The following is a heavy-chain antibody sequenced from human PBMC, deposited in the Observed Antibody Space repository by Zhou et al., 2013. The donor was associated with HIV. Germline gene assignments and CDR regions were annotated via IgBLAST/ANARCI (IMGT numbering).Heavy chain of an antibody. V-gene: IGHV1-69*04. D-gene: IGHD2-21*02. CDR1: GDIFNNNA. Sequence: VQLVQSGAEVKKPGSSVKVSCQTSGDIFNNNAISWVRLAPGQGLEWMGRIMPIIRTAQYAQKFQGRVTLTADKSTTTAYMELSSLTSEDTALYYCASHTSVVTAGTFDVWGQGDNGHRLF. J-gene: IGHJ3*01. CDR2: IMPIIRTA. CDR3: ASHTSVVTAGTFDV.